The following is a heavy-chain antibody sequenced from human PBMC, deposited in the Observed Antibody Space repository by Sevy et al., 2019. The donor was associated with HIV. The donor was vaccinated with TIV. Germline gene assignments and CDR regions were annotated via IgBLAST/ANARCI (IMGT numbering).Heavy chain of an antibody. V-gene: IGHV1-2*02. Sequence: ASVKVSCKASGYAFTGQYIHWVRQAPGQGLEWMGWINPNSGNTNYAQEFQGRVTMTRDTSISTAYMELSGLKSDDTAVYYCSRDLRLRGYSYGCFDYWGQGTLVTVSS. CDR3: SRDLRLRGYSYGCFDY. CDR1: GYAFTGQY. D-gene: IGHD5-18*01. CDR2: INPNSGNT. J-gene: IGHJ4*02.